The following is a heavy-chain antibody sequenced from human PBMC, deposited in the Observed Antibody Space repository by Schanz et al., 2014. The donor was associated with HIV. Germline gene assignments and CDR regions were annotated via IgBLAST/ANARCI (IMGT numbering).Heavy chain of an antibody. D-gene: IGHD3-9*01. CDR1: GGIFSYHA. CDR2: ISTYNANT. Sequence: QVQLVQSGAEVKKPGSSVKVSCKASGGIFSYHAINWVRQAPGQGLEWMGYISTYNANTNSVQKVQGRVTMTTDTSTSTAYMELRSLRSDDTAVYYCARLPRTGYYGALDIWGQGTMVTVSS. V-gene: IGHV1-18*01. J-gene: IGHJ3*02. CDR3: ARLPRTGYYGALDI.